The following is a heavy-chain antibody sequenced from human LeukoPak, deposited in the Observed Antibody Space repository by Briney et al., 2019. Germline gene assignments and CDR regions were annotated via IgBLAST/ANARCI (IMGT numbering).Heavy chain of an antibody. Sequence: ASETLSLTCTVSGGSISSNTYYWDWIRQPPGKGLECIGGIYYGGSTYYNPSLKSRVIISVDTSKNQFSLKLRSVTAADTAVYYCARAYYYASSAFDIWGQGTMVTVSS. J-gene: IGHJ3*02. CDR2: IYYGGST. V-gene: IGHV4-39*01. CDR3: ARAYYYASSAFDI. D-gene: IGHD3-22*01. CDR1: GGSISSNTYY.